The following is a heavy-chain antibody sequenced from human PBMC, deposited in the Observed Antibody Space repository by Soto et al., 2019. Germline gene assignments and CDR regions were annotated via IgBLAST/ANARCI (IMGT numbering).Heavy chain of an antibody. Sequence: ASVKVSCKASGYTFSDYYIRWVRQALGQGLEWMGWINPNSGGTKYAPKFQGGVTMTRDTSITTAYMELSRLRSGDTAVYYCAREPATAKPEGVDFWGQGTLVTVSS. D-gene: IGHD1-1*01. V-gene: IGHV1-2*02. CDR1: GYTFSDYY. CDR3: AREPATAKPEGVDF. J-gene: IGHJ4*02. CDR2: INPNSGGT.